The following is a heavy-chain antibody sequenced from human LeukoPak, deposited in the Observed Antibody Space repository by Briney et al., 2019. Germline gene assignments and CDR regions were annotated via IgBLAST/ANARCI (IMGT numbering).Heavy chain of an antibody. Sequence: PGGSLRLSCAASGFTFSSYAMHWVRQAPGKGLEYVSAISSNGGSTYYANSVKGRFTISRDNSKNTLYLQMGSLRAEDMAVYYRARAPRGVVMGGNAFDIWGQGTMVTVSS. CDR1: GFTFSSYA. J-gene: IGHJ3*02. D-gene: IGHD4-23*01. CDR2: ISSNGGST. V-gene: IGHV3-64*01. CDR3: ARAPRGVVMGGNAFDI.